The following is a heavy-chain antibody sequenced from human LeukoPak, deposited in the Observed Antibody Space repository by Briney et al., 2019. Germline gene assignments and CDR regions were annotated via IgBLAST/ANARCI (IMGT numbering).Heavy chain of an antibody. J-gene: IGHJ3*01. V-gene: IGHV3-23*01. D-gene: IGHD4-17*01. CDR1: GLAFRNYA. Sequence: GGSLRLSCVASGLAFRNYAMTWVRQAPGKGLEWVSVIRGSGGDIRYADSVKGRFTISRDNSVNTLYLQMNSLRAEDTAVYYCGKDPNGDYIGAFDFWGQGTLVTVSS. CDR3: GKDPNGDYIGAFDF. CDR2: IRGSGGDI.